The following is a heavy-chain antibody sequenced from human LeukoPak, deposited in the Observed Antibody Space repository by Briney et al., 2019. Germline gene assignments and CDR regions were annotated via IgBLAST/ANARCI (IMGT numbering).Heavy chain of an antibody. V-gene: IGHV3-21*01. CDR3: ARDFVPGSDWFDP. J-gene: IGHJ5*02. D-gene: IGHD3-10*01. CDR1: GFTFSSYS. Sequence: PGGSLRLSCAASGFTFSSYSMNWVRQAPGKGLEWVSSISSSSSYIYYADSMKGRFTISRDNAKNSLYLQMNSLRAEDTAVYYCARDFVPGSDWFDPWGQGTLVTVSS. CDR2: ISSSSSYI.